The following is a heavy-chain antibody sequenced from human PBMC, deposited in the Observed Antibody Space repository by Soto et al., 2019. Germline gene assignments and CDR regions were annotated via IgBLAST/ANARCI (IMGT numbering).Heavy chain of an antibody. CDR1: GFTFSVYG. CDR3: AKDHRGGSAVTTRTFDY. J-gene: IGHJ4*02. V-gene: IGHV3-30*18. D-gene: IGHD4-17*01. Sequence: QVQLVESGGGVVQPGKSLRLSCADSGFTFSVYGMHWVRQAPGKGLEWVALVSSDGSKKNYADSVKGRFTISRDNSKNTLYLQINSLRVEDTAVYYCAKDHRGGSAVTTRTFDYWGQGTLVTVSS. CDR2: VSSDGSKK.